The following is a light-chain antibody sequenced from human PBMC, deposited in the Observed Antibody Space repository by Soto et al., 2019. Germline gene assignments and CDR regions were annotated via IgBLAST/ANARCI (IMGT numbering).Light chain of an antibody. CDR1: QSISSW. J-gene: IGKJ5*01. Sequence: DIQMTQFPSTLSASVGDRVTITCRASQSISSWLAWYQQKPGKAPKVLIYKASILESGVPSRFSGSGSGTEFTLTISSLQPDEFATYYCQQYNNDLITFGQGTRLEIK. V-gene: IGKV1-5*03. CDR3: QQYNNDLIT. CDR2: KAS.